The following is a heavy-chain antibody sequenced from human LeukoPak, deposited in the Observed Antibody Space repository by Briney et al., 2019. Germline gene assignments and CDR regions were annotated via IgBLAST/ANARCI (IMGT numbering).Heavy chain of an antibody. CDR1: GDSISSYY. D-gene: IGHD4-17*01. CDR2: LYTSGTT. J-gene: IGHJ4*02. CDR3: ARCSGDYVYRY. V-gene: IGHV4-4*07. Sequence: SETLSLTCTVSGDSISSYYWNWIRLPAGMGLEWIGRLYTSGTTNYNPSLKSRVTISVDKSKNQFSLKLSSVTAADTAVYYCARCSGDYVYRYWGQGTLVTVSS.